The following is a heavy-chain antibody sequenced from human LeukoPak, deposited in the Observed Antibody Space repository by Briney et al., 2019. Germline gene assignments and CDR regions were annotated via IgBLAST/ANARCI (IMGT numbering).Heavy chain of an antibody. J-gene: IGHJ3*02. CDR3: ARDGRGIAAAYAFDI. CDR1: GGSISSSRYY. Sequence: SETLSLTCTVSGGSISSSRYYWGWIRQPPGKGLEWIGSIYYSGSTYYNPSLKSRVTISVDTSKNQFSLKLSSVTAADTAVYYCARDGRGIAAAYAFDIWGQGTMVTVSS. D-gene: IGHD6-13*01. V-gene: IGHV4-39*07. CDR2: IYYSGST.